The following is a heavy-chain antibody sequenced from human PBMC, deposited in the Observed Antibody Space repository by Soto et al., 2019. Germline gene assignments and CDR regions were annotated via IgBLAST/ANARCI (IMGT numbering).Heavy chain of an antibody. CDR3: ARVGYYYDSSGYPDAFDI. Sequence: ASVKVSCKASGYTFTSYYMHWVLQAPGQGLEWMGIINPSGGSTSYAQKFQGRVTMTRDTSTSTVYMELSSLRSEDTAVYYCARVGYYYDSSGYPDAFDIWGQGTMVTV. CDR1: GYTFTSYY. J-gene: IGHJ3*02. V-gene: IGHV1-46*01. D-gene: IGHD3-22*01. CDR2: INPSGGST.